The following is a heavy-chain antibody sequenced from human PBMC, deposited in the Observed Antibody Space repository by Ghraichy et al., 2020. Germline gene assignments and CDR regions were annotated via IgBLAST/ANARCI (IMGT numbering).Heavy chain of an antibody. CDR2: IDHNGGT. CDR3: ARGFGQLHY. CDR1: GGSFTGYY. D-gene: IGHD3-16*01. V-gene: IGHV4-34*01. J-gene: IGHJ4*02. Sequence: SETQSLTCAVHGGSFTGYYWSWIRQAPGKGLEWIGDIDHNGGTNYNPSLKSRVSISIDTSKVHLSLRLTSATAADTAVYFCARGFGQLHYWGQGTPVTVSS.